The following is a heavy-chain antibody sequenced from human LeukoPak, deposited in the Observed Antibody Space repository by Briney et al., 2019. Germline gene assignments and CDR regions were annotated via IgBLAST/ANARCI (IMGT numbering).Heavy chain of an antibody. D-gene: IGHD4-17*01. CDR2: IYHSGST. J-gene: IGHJ4*02. CDR1: GGSISSSHW. CDR3: ARLSTVTTSFDY. Sequence: SETLSLTCAVSGGSISSSHWWSWVRQPPGKGLEWIGEIYHSGSTNYNPSLKSRVTILIDKSKNQFSLKLSSVTAADTAVYYCARLSTVTTSFDYWGQGTLVTVSS. V-gene: IGHV4-4*02.